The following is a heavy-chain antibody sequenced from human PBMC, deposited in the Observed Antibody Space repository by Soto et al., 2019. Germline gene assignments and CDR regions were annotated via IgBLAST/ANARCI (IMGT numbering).Heavy chain of an antibody. CDR1: GYTFTGYY. CDR3: ARGSEYQLLHGNWFDP. D-gene: IGHD2-2*01. V-gene: IGHV1-2*02. CDR2: INPNSGGT. Sequence: ASVKVSCKASGYTFTGYYMHWVRQAPGQGLEWMGWINPNSGGTNYAQKFQGRVTMTRDTSISTAYMELSRLRSDDTAVYYCARGSEYQLLHGNWFDPWGQGTLVTGSS. J-gene: IGHJ5*02.